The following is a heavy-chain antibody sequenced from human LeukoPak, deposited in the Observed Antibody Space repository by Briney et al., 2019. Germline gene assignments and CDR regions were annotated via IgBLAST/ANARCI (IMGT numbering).Heavy chain of an antibody. CDR3: AKDRAYSTDYYYYYMDV. CDR1: GFTFSNYA. D-gene: IGHD2-21*01. J-gene: IGHJ6*03. V-gene: IGHV3-23*01. CDR2: ISGSRGST. Sequence: GSLKLSCAASGFTFSNYAMSWVRQAPGKGLEWVSAISGSRGSTYYADSVKGRFTISRDNSKNTLYLQMNSLRTEDTAVYYCAKDRAYSTDYYYYYMDVWGKGTTVTVSS.